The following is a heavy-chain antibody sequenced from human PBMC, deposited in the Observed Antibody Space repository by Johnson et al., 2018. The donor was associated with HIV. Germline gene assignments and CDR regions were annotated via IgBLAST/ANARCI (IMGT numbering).Heavy chain of an antibody. J-gene: IGHJ3*02. CDR2: ISYDGNKK. V-gene: IGHV3-30*03. D-gene: IGHD6-13*01. CDR1: GFTFSSYG. CDR3: ARDRSGSWYGAEAVDI. Sequence: QVHLVESGGGVVQPGRSLRLSCAASGFTFSSYGMLWVRQAPGKGLEWVAVISYDGNKKYYADSVKGRFTISRDNSKNTLYLQMNSLRAEDTAVYYCARDRSGSWYGAEAVDIWGQWTMVTVAA.